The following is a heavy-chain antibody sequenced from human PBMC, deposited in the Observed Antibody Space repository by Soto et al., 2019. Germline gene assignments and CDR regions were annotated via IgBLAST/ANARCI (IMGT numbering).Heavy chain of an antibody. D-gene: IGHD6-6*01. J-gene: IGHJ4*02. CDR1: GGSRSDVF. CDR2: IYYSGST. V-gene: IGHV4-59*01. Sequence: LPVTGAGGSRSDVFLSRGPPPPGKGLEWIGYIYYSGSTNYNPSLKSRVTISVDTSKNQFSLNLRSMSPADTAVYYCARVGGLAARTFDYWGPGTLVTVSS. CDR3: ARVGGLAARTFDY.